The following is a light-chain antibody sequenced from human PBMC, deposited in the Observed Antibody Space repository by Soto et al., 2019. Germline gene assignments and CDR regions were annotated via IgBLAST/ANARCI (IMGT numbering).Light chain of an antibody. CDR3: QQLQRTPFT. V-gene: IGKV1-9*01. CDR2: GAS. Sequence: QLTQSPCSLSASVGDRVTMTCRASQDISRYLAWYQQRAGKAPKLLIYGASTLQSGVPSRFSGSGSGTEFTLTISSLQPEDFATYHCQQLQRTPFTFGPGTTVDV. CDR1: QDISRY. J-gene: IGKJ3*01.